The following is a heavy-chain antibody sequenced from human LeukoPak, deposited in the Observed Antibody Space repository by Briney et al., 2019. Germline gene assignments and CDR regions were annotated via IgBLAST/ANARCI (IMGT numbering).Heavy chain of an antibody. J-gene: IGHJ4*02. CDR2: IYYSGST. D-gene: IGHD6-13*01. Sequence: PSETLSLTCTVSGDSISSRSYYWGWIRQPPGKGLEWIGSIYYSGSTYYNPSLKSRVTMSVDTSKNQLSLKVISVTAADTAVYYCARGVIATGGNDFDYWGQGTLVTVSS. CDR3: ARGVIATGGNDFDY. V-gene: IGHV4-39*07. CDR1: GDSISSRSYY.